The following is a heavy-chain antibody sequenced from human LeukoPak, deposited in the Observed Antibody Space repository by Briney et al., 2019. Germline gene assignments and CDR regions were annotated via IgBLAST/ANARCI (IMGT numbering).Heavy chain of an antibody. D-gene: IGHD4-23*01. V-gene: IGHV1-8*01. CDR2: MNPNSGNT. Sequence: ASVKVSFKASGYTFTSYDINWVRQATGQGFEWMGRMNPNSGNTGYAQKFQGRVTMTEDTSTDTAYMELSSLRSEDTAVYYCATDPSDYGGNSSFLSWGQGTLVTVSS. CDR3: ATDPSDYGGNSSFLS. J-gene: IGHJ5*02. CDR1: GYTFTSYD.